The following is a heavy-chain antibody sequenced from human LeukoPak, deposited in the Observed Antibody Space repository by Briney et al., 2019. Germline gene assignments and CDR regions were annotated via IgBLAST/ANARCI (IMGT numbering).Heavy chain of an antibody. CDR3: ARGLLRRRDAFDI. D-gene: IGHD2-15*01. J-gene: IGHJ3*02. Sequence: SETLSLTCAVYGGSFSGYYWSWIRQPPGKGLEWIGEINHSGSTNYNPSLKSRVTISVDTSKNQLSLKLSSVTAADTAVYYCARGLLRRRDAFDIWGQGTMVTVSS. CDR2: INHSGST. CDR1: GGSFSGYY. V-gene: IGHV4-34*01.